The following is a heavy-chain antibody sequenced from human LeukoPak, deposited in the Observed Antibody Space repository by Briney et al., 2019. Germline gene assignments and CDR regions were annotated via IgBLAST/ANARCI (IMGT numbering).Heavy chain of an antibody. J-gene: IGHJ5*02. D-gene: IGHD6-13*01. V-gene: IGHV4-39*01. CDR3: ARQLHSSSPVEYNWFDP. Sequence: PSETLSLTCTVSGGSISSSSYYWGWIRQPPGKGLEWIGSIYYSGSTYYNPSLKSRVTISVDTSKNQFSLKLSSVTAADTAVYYCARQLHSSSPVEYNWFDPWGQGTLVTVSS. CDR1: GGSISSSSYY. CDR2: IYYSGST.